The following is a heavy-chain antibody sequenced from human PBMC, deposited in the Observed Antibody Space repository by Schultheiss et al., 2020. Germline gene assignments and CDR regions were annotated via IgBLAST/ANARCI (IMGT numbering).Heavy chain of an antibody. D-gene: IGHD3-16*01. CDR3: ARVGGAGGGMDV. CDR1: GGSISSGGYY. V-gene: IGHV4-31*03. J-gene: IGHJ6*02. CDR2: INHSGST. Sequence: SETLSLTCTVSGGSISSGGYYWSWIRQPPGKGLEWIGEINHSGSTNYNPSLKSRVTISVDTSKNQFSLKLSSVTAADTAVYYCARVGGAGGGMDVWGQGTTVTVSS.